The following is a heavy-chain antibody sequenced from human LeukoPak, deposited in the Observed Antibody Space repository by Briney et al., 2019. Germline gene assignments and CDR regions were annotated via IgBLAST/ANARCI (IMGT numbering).Heavy chain of an antibody. Sequence: GGSLSLSCAVSGFTFSDHFLDWVRQAPGKGLEWGGSSRNKAKSYTTEYAASVKGRFTISRDDSKNSLYLQMNSLRAEDTAVYYCARDLDDQGYSFGYWGQGTLVTVSS. CDR1: GFTFSDHF. D-gene: IGHD5-18*01. CDR2: SRNKAKSYTT. CDR3: ARDLDDQGYSFGY. J-gene: IGHJ4*02. V-gene: IGHV3-72*01.